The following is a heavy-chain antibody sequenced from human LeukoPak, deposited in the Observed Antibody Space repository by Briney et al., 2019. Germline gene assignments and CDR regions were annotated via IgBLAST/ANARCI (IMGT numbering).Heavy chain of an antibody. CDR2: IIPIFGTA. D-gene: IGHD2-2*01. CDR3: ARDPRGVVVPAAMDG. CDR1: GGTFSSYA. Sequence: GASEKVSCKASGGTFSSYAISWVRQAPGQGLEWMGGIIPIFGTANYAQKFQGRVTITADESTSTAYMELSSLRSEDTAVYYCARDPRGVVVPAAMDGWGQGTLVTVSS. J-gene: IGHJ4*02. V-gene: IGHV1-69*01.